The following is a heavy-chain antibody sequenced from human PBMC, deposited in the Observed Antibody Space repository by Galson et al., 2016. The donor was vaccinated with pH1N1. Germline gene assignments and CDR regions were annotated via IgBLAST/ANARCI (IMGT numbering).Heavy chain of an antibody. D-gene: IGHD1-26*01. V-gene: IGHV3-7*01. CDR3: ATEDYYTSLY. J-gene: IGHJ4*02. CDR2: INQDGSRK. CDR1: GFIFSDYW. Sequence: SLRLSCAASGFIFSDYWMSWVRQAPGKGLEWVAKINQDGSRKYYVDSMKGRCTISRDNAENSLSLQMNSLRVEDTALYYCATEDYYTSLYSGQGILVTVSS.